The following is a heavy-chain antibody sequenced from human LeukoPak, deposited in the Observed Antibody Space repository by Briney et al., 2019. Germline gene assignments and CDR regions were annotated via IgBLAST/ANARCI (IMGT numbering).Heavy chain of an antibody. CDR3: ARGTIAAAGYYYFDY. V-gene: IGHV3-7*04. Sequence: GGSLRLSCAASRFTFSSYWMSWVRQAPGKGLEWVANIKQDGSEKHYVDSVKGRFTISRDNAKNSLYLQMNSLRAEDTAVYYCARGTIAAAGYYYFDYWGQGTQVTVSS. J-gene: IGHJ4*02. D-gene: IGHD6-13*01. CDR1: RFTFSSYW. CDR2: IKQDGSEK.